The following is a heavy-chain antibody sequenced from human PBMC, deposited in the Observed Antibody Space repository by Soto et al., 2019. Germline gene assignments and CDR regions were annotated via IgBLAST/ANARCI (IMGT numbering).Heavy chain of an antibody. D-gene: IGHD3-3*01. CDR3: ARAPVLRFLEWLNPNWFDP. Sequence: PSETLSLTCTVSGGSISSGGYYWSWIRQHPGKGLEWIGYIYYSGSTYYNPSLKSRVTISVDTSKNQFSLKLSSVTAADTAVYYCARAPVLRFLEWLNPNWFDPWGQGTLVTVSS. CDR2: IYYSGST. J-gene: IGHJ5*02. V-gene: IGHV4-31*03. CDR1: GGSISSGGYY.